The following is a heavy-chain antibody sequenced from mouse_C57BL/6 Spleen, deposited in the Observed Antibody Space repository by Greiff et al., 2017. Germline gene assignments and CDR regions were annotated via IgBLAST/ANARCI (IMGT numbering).Heavy chain of an antibody. CDR2: ISSGSSTI. V-gene: IGHV5-17*01. Sequence: EVQLVESGGGLVKPGGSLKLSCAASGFTFSDYGMHWVRQAPEKGLEWVAYISSGSSTIYYAATVKGRFTISRDNAKNTLFLQMTSLRSEDTAMYYCARRDSNYWYFDVWGTGTTVTVSS. J-gene: IGHJ1*03. D-gene: IGHD2-5*01. CDR3: ARRDSNYWYFDV. CDR1: GFTFSDYG.